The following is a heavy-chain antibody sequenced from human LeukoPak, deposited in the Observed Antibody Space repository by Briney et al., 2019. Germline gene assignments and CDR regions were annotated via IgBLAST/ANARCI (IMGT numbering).Heavy chain of an antibody. D-gene: IGHD2-2*01. CDR2: IYYSGST. V-gene: IGHV4-31*03. CDR1: GGSISSGGYY. Sequence: SQTLSLTCTVSGGSISSGGYYWSWIRQHPRKGLEWIGYIYYSGSTYYNPSIKSRVTISVDTSKTQFSLKLSSVTAADAAVYYCARSDCSSTSCYRYAGWFDPCGQATLVTVSS. CDR3: ARSDCSSTSCYRYAGWFDP. J-gene: IGHJ5*02.